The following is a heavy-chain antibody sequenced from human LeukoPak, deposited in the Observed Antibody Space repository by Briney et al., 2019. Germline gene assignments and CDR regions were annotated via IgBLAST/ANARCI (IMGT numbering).Heavy chain of an antibody. CDR1: RYTFSSYD. CDR2: MNPNSGHA. V-gene: IGHV1-8*01. Sequence: ASVKVPCKASRYTFSSYDINWVRQAAGQGLEWMGWMNPNSGHAGYTQKFQGRVTMTSDNAISTVYMEISSLRSDDAAVYYCARIKRIMEPGTVGLDSWGQGTLVTVSS. CDR3: ARIKRIMEPGTVGLDS. J-gene: IGHJ4*02. D-gene: IGHD2-8*01.